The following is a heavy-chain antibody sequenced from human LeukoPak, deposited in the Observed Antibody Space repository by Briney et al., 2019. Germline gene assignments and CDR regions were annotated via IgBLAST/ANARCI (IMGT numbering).Heavy chain of an antibody. CDR1: GGSISSYY. CDR2: IYYSGST. Sequence: SETLSLTCTVSGGSISSYYWSWIRQPPGKGLEWIGYIYYSGSTNYNPSLKSRVTISLDTSKNQFSLKLGSVTAADTAAYYCATGPRYFDWLLNDYWGQGTLVTVSS. V-gene: IGHV4-59*01. D-gene: IGHD3-9*01. CDR3: ATGPRYFDWLLNDY. J-gene: IGHJ4*02.